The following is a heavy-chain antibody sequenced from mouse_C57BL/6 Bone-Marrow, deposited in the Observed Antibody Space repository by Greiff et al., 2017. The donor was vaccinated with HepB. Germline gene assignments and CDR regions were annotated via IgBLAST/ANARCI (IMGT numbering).Heavy chain of an antibody. J-gene: IGHJ3*01. CDR2: ISYDGSN. Sequence: EVKVEESGPGLVKPSQSLSLTCSVTGYSITSGYYWNWIRQFPGNKLEWMGYISYDGSNNYNPSLKNRISITRDTSKNQFFLKLNSVTTEDTATYYCARGIYYGYDAWFAYWGQGTLVTVSA. CDR3: ARGIYYGYDAWFAY. CDR1: GYSITSGYY. V-gene: IGHV3-6*01. D-gene: IGHD2-2*01.